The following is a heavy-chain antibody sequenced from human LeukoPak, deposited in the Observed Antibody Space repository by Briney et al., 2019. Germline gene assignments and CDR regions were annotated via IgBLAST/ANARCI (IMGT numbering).Heavy chain of an antibody. D-gene: IGHD1-26*01. J-gene: IGHJ4*02. CDR2: IYHSGST. V-gene: IGHV4-38-2*02. CDR1: GYSISSGYY. Sequence: SETLSLTCTVSGYSISSGYYWGWIRQPPGRGLEWIGSIYHSGSTYYNPSLKSRVTISVDTSKNQFSLKLRSVTAADTAVYYCARGKSRGSHIDYWGQGTLVTVSS. CDR3: ARGKSRGSHIDY.